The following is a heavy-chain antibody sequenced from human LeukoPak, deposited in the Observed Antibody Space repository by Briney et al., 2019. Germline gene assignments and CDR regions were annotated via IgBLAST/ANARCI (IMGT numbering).Heavy chain of an antibody. CDR2: IYYSGST. D-gene: IGHD3-22*01. J-gene: IGHJ4*02. V-gene: IGHV4-59*01. CDR3: ARAKTENYYDSSGYYYFDY. CDR1: GGSISSYY. Sequence: SETLSLTCTVSGGSISSYYWSWSRQPPGKGLEWIGYIYYSGSTNYNPSLKSRVTISVDTSKNQFSLKLSSVTAADTAVYYCARAKTENYYDSSGYYYFDYWGQGTLVTVSS.